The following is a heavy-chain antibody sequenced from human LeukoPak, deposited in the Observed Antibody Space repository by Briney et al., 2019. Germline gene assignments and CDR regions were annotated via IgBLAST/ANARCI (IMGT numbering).Heavy chain of an antibody. V-gene: IGHV1-69*13. J-gene: IGHJ5*02. CDR1: GGTFSSYA. Sequence: ASVKVSCKASGGTFSSYAISWVRQAPGQGLEWMGGIIPIFGTANYAQKFQGRVTITADESTSTAYMELSSLRSEDTAVYYCARVSSIYSNWFDPWGQGTLVTVSS. D-gene: IGHD5/OR15-5a*01. CDR2: IIPIFGTA. CDR3: ARVSSIYSNWFDP.